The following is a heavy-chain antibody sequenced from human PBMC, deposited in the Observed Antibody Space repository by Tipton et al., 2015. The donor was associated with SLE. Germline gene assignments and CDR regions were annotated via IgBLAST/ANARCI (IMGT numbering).Heavy chain of an antibody. CDR2: IRSKAYGGTT. J-gene: IGHJ3*02. Sequence: SLRLSCTASGFTFGDYAMSWVRQAPGKGLEWVGFIRSKAYGGTTEYAASVKGRFTISRDDSKSIAYPQMNSLKTEDTAVYYCTSELITTDAFDIWGQGTMVTVSS. CDR3: TSELITTDAFDI. V-gene: IGHV3-49*04. CDR1: GFTFGDYA. D-gene: IGHD3-22*01.